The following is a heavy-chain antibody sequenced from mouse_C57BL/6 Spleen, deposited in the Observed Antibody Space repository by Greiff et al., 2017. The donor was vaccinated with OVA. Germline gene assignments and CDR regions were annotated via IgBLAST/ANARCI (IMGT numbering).Heavy chain of an antibody. CDR2: INPINGGT. D-gene: IGHD2-5*01. Sequence: VQLQQSGPELVKPGASVKISCKASGYTFTDYYMNWVKQSHGKSLEWIGDINPINGGTSYNQKFKGKATLTVDKSSSTAYMELRSLTSEDSAVYYCARGPYSNSWFAYWGQGTLVTVSA. J-gene: IGHJ3*01. CDR1: GYTFTDYY. CDR3: ARGPYSNSWFAY. V-gene: IGHV1-26*01.